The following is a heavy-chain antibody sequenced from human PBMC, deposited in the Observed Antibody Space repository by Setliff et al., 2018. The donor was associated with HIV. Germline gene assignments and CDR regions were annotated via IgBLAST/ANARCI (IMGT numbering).Heavy chain of an antibody. CDR1: GGSISSSSYY. V-gene: IGHV4-39*01. CDR3: ASAGSGTRAPPRY. Sequence: SETLSLTCTVSGGSISSSSYYWGWIRQPPGKGLEWIGSIYYSGSTYYNPSLKSRVTISVDTSKNQFSLKLSSVTAADTAVYYCASAGSGTRAPPRYWGQGTLVTVSS. J-gene: IGHJ4*02. CDR2: IYYSGST. D-gene: IGHD1-1*01.